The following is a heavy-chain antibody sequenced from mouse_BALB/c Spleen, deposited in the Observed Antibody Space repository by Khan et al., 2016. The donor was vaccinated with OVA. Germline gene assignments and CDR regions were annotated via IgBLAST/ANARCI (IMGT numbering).Heavy chain of an antibody. V-gene: IGHV5-6*01. D-gene: IGHD1-1*01. Sequence: EVELVESGGDLVKPGGSLKLSCAASGFTFSTYGMSWVRQTPDKRLEWVATVSSGGSYTYYPDSVKGRFTISRENAKNNLYLQMSSLKSEDTAMFYCARLAYYYDSEGFAYWGQGTLVTVSA. CDR1: GFTFSTYG. CDR2: VSSGGSYT. CDR3: ARLAYYYDSEGFAY. J-gene: IGHJ3*01.